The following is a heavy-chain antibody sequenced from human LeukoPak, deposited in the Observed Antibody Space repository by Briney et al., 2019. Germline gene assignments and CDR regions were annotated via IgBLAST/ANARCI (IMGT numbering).Heavy chain of an antibody. D-gene: IGHD1-26*01. CDR1: GFTFSSYA. V-gene: IGHV3-21*01. J-gene: IGHJ4*02. CDR3: ATSGSGGNYPLDY. CDR2: ITRSSSYI. Sequence: EALRLSCAASGFTFSSYAMNWVRQAPGKGLEWVSSITRSSSYIYYADSVKGRFTISRDNAKNSLFLQVNSLRAEDTALYYCATSGSGGNYPLDYWGQGTLVTVSS.